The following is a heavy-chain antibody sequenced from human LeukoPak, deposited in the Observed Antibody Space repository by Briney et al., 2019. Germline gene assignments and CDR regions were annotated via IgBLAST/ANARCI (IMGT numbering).Heavy chain of an antibody. V-gene: IGHV4-59*08. CDR3: ARHGGGGATVTTSQGGAFDI. Sequence: PSETLSLTCTVSGGSISSYYWSWIRQPPGKGLEWIGYIYYSGSTNYNPSLKSRVTISVDTSKNQFSLKLSSVTAADTAVYYCARHGGGGATVTTSQGGAFDIWGQGTMVTVSS. D-gene: IGHD4-17*01. J-gene: IGHJ3*02. CDR1: GGSISSYY. CDR2: IYYSGST.